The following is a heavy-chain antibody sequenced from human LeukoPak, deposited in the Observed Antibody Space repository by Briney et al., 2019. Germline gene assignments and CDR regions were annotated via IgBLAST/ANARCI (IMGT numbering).Heavy chain of an antibody. CDR3: ARGTNWNYNAFDI. CDR1: AGAISDSY. Sequence: SETLSLTCIVSAGAISDSYWAWIRQTPEKGLEWIGCSHHSGTTFYNPSLKSRLVMSVDTSKNQFSLQLNSVTPEDTAVYYCARGTNWNYNAFDIWGQGTMVTVSS. J-gene: IGHJ3*02. CDR2: SHHSGTT. V-gene: IGHV4-59*12. D-gene: IGHD1-7*01.